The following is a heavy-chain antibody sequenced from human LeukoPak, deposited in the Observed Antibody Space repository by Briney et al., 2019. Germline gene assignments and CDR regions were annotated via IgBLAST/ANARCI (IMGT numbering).Heavy chain of an antibody. CDR1: GLTVSSNY. Sequence: GGSLRFSCAASGLTVSSNYMSWVRQAPGKGLEWVSVIYSGGSTYYADSVKGRFTISRDNSKNTLYLQMNSLRAEDTAVYYCARGFSSWYPLDVWGKGTTVTVSS. CDR2: IYSGGST. V-gene: IGHV3-53*01. CDR3: ARGFSSWYPLDV. J-gene: IGHJ6*04. D-gene: IGHD6-13*01.